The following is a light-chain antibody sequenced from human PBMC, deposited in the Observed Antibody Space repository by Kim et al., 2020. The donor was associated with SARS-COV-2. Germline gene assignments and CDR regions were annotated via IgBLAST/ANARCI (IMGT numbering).Light chain of an antibody. J-gene: IGKJ4*02. CDR1: QGISSY. CDR3: QELNSYPQ. V-gene: IGKV1-9*01. Sequence: DIQLTQSPSFLSASVGDRVTITCRASQGISSYLAWYQQKPGKAPKLLIYGASTLQSGVPSRFSGSGSGTEFTLTISSLQPEDFATYYCQELNSYPQFGGGTKLEIK. CDR2: GAS.